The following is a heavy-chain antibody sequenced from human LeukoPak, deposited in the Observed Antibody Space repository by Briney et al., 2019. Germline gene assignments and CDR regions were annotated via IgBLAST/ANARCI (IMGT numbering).Heavy chain of an antibody. Sequence: SETLSLTCTVSGYSISNGYFWGWIRQPPGKGLEWIGNIYRTGTTFYNPSLQSRVSISVDTSKNTFSLKLKSVTAADTAVYYCARDLAGYDSSREAFDIWGQGTMVTVSS. J-gene: IGHJ3*02. CDR1: GYSISNGYF. CDR3: ARDLAGYDSSREAFDI. V-gene: IGHV4-38-2*02. D-gene: IGHD3-22*01. CDR2: IYRTGTT.